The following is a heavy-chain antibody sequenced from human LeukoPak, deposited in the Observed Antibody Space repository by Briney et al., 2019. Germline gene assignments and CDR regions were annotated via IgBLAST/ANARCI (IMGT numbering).Heavy chain of an antibody. Sequence: PSETLSLTCAVSGGSISSSNWWSWVRQPPGKGLEWASYISSSSSTIYYADSVKGRFTISRDNAKNSLYLQMNSLRAEDTAVYYCAELGITMIGGVWGKGTTVTISS. J-gene: IGHJ6*04. D-gene: IGHD3-10*02. CDR2: ISSSSSTI. CDR3: AELGITMIGGV. CDR1: GGSISSSN. V-gene: IGHV3-48*04.